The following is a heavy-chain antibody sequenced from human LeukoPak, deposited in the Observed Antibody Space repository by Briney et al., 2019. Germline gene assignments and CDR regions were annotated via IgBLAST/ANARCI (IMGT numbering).Heavy chain of an antibody. D-gene: IGHD6-19*01. CDR3: ATLPGIAVAASQ. CDR2: ISWDSGSI. CDR1: GFTFDDYA. V-gene: IGHV3-9*01. Sequence: GGSLRLSCAASGFTFDDYAMHWVRQAPGKGLEWVSGISWDSGSIGYADSVKGRFTISRDNAKNSLYLQMNSLRAEDTAVYYCATLPGIAVAASQWGQGTMVTVSS. J-gene: IGHJ3*01.